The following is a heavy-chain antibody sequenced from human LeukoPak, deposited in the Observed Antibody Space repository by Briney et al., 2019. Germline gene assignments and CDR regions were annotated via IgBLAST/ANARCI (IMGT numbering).Heavy chain of an antibody. CDR2: IVYDGSNK. CDR3: ARDIRSHAYYYYGMDV. Sequence: GGSLRLSCAASGFTLSSYAMHWVRQAPGKGLEWVAVIVYDGSNKYYADSVKGRFTISRDNSKNTLYLQMNSLRAEDTAVYYCARDIRSHAYYYYGMDVWGQGTTVTVSS. CDR1: GFTLSSYA. V-gene: IGHV3-30-3*01. D-gene: IGHD1-14*01. J-gene: IGHJ6*02.